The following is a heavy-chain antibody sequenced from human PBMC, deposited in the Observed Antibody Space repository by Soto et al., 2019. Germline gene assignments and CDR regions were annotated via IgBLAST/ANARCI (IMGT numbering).Heavy chain of an antibody. D-gene: IGHD3-22*01. Sequence: PSETLFLTCAVYGGSFSGYYWSWIRQPPGKGLEWIGEINHSGSTNYNPSLKSRVTISVDTSKNQFSLKLSSVTAADTAVYYCARAYYDSSGYYHFDYWGQGTLVTVS. CDR3: ARAYYDSSGYYHFDY. J-gene: IGHJ4*02. CDR1: GGSFSGYY. CDR2: INHSGST. V-gene: IGHV4-34*01.